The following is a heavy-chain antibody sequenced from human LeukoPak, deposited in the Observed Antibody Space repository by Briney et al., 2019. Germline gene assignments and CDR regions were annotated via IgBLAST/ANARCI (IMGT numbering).Heavy chain of an antibody. V-gene: IGHV3-23*01. J-gene: IGHJ4*02. CDR2: ISGSGVAT. CDR3: AKGNYDFWSGYPGLSYFDY. D-gene: IGHD3-3*01. Sequence: GGSLRLSCAASGSTFSSYAMSWVRQAPGKGLEWVSAISGSGVATYYADSVKGRFTISRDNSKNTLYLQMNSLRAGDTAVYYCAKGNYDFWSGYPGLSYFDYWGQGTLVTVSS. CDR1: GSTFSSYA.